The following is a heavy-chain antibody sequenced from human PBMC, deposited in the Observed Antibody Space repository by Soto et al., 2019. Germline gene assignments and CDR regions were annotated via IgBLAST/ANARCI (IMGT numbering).Heavy chain of an antibody. Sequence: SETLSLTYTVSGGSISSSSYYWGWIRQPPGKGLEWIGSIYYSGSTYYNPSLKSRVTISVDTSKNQFSLKLSSVTAADTAVYYCARIGYCTNGLCYTDWFDPWGQGTLVTVSS. J-gene: IGHJ5*02. CDR3: ARIGYCTNGLCYTDWFDP. D-gene: IGHD2-8*01. CDR1: GGSISSSSYY. CDR2: IYYSGST. V-gene: IGHV4-39*01.